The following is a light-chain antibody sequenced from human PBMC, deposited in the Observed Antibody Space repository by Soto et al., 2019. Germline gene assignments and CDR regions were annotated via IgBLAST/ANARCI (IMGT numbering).Light chain of an antibody. CDR2: EVN. Sequence: QSALTQPPSASGSPGQSVALSFTGTSSDVGGYNYVSWYQQHPGKAPKLMIYEVNKRPSGVPDRFSGSKSGNTASLTVSGLQAEDEADYYCSSYAGSSNVFGTGTKLTV. V-gene: IGLV2-8*01. J-gene: IGLJ1*01. CDR1: SSDVGGYNY. CDR3: SSYAGSSNV.